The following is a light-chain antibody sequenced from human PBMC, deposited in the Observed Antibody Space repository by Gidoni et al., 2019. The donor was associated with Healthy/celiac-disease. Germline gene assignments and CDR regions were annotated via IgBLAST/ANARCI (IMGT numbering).Light chain of an antibody. V-gene: IGKV3-11*01. Sequence: EIVLTQSPAPLSLSPGERATLSCRASQSVSSYLAWYQQKPGQAPRLLIYDASNRATGIPARFSGSGSWTDFTLTISSLEPEDFAVYYCQQRSNWPRTFGQGTKLEIK. CDR1: QSVSSY. CDR2: DAS. J-gene: IGKJ2*01. CDR3: QQRSNWPRT.